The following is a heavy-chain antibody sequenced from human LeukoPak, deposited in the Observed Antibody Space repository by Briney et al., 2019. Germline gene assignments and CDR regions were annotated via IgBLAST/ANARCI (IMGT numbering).Heavy chain of an antibody. V-gene: IGHV3-20*04. CDR2: INWSGGST. CDR1: GFTFDDYG. Sequence: RPGGSLRLSCAASGFTFDDYGMSWGRHAPGKGLEWLSGINWSGGSTVYADSVKGRFNIYRENEKKYVYVQMNSLRAEDTALYYCARIHDYGDYGGYYYMDVWGKGTTVTVSS. CDR3: ARIHDYGDYGGYYYMDV. J-gene: IGHJ6*03. D-gene: IGHD4-17*01.